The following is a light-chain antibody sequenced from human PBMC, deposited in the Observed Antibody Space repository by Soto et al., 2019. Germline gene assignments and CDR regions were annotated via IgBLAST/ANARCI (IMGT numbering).Light chain of an antibody. CDR3: QQRSSLPVI. J-gene: IGKJ5*01. V-gene: IGKV3-11*01. CDR2: DAS. Sequence: EIVLTQSPATLSLSPGDRATLSCRASHSVSSYLAWSQQKPGQAPKLLISDASRRDTGIPARFSGSGSGTDFALTISSLEPEDFAIYYCQQRSSLPVIFGQGTRVEIK. CDR1: HSVSSY.